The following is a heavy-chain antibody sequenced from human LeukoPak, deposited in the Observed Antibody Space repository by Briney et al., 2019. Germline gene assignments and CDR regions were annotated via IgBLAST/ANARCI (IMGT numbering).Heavy chain of an antibody. Sequence: PGGSLRLSCAASGFTFSSYEMNWVRQAPGKGLEWVSYISSSGSTIYYADSVKGRFTISRDNAKNSLYLQMNSLRAEDTAVYYCAREVGVYDSSGYYYAFDIWGQGTMVTVSS. D-gene: IGHD3-22*01. CDR3: AREVGVYDSSGYYYAFDI. V-gene: IGHV3-48*03. CDR1: GFTFSSYE. J-gene: IGHJ3*02. CDR2: ISSSGSTI.